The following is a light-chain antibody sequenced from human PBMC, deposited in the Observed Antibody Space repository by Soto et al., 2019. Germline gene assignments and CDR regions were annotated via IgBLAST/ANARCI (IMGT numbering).Light chain of an antibody. Sequence: EIVLTQSPGTLSLSPGERATLSCRASQSVSSSYLAWYQQKPGQALRLLIYGASSRATGIPDRFSGSGSGTDFTLTISRLEPEDFAVYYCQQYGSSPGWTLGQGTKVDIK. J-gene: IGKJ1*01. CDR2: GAS. CDR1: QSVSSSY. CDR3: QQYGSSPGWT. V-gene: IGKV3-20*01.